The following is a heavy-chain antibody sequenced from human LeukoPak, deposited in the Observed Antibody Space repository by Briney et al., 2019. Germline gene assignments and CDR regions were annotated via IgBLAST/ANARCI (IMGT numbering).Heavy chain of an antibody. D-gene: IGHD6-19*01. CDR1: GFTFSSYE. V-gene: IGHV3-48*03. J-gene: IGHJ4*02. CDR2: ISSSGSTI. Sequence: GGSLRLSCAASGFTFSSYEMNWVRQAPGKGLEWVSYISSSGSTIYYADSVKGRFTISRDNAKNSLYLQMNSLRDEDTAVYYCARGVTGYSSGWEPDYWGQGTLVTVSS. CDR3: ARGVTGYSSGWEPDY.